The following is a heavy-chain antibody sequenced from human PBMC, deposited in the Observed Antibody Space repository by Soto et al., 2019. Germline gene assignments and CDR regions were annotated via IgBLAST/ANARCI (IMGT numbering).Heavy chain of an antibody. D-gene: IGHD3-16*01. Sequence: QVQLVESGGGVVQPGRSLRLSCAASGFTFSSYGMHWVRQAPGKGLEWVAVISYDGSNKYYADSVKGRFTISRDNSKNTLYLQMNSLRAEDTAVYYCAKDKKGDLYWYFDLWGRGTLVTVSS. CDR1: GFTFSSYG. V-gene: IGHV3-30*18. CDR3: AKDKKGDLYWYFDL. CDR2: ISYDGSNK. J-gene: IGHJ2*01.